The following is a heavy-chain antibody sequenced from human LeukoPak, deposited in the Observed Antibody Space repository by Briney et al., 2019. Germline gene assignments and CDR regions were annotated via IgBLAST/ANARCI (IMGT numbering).Heavy chain of an antibody. V-gene: IGHV3-23*01. D-gene: IGHD3-10*01. J-gene: IGHJ3*02. CDR2: ITGSGGNT. CDR1: GFIFSSYS. CDR3: ARDILPSGSRAFDI. Sequence: GGSLRLSCAASGFIFSSYSMSWVRQAPGKGLEWVSVITGSGGNTYYADSVKGRFTVSRDSSKNTVYLQMNSLRAEDTAVYYCARDILPSGSRAFDIWGQGTMVTVSS.